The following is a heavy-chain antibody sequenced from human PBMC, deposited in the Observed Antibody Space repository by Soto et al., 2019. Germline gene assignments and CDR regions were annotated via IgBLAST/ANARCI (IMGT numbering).Heavy chain of an antibody. CDR1: GSSFPKYP. J-gene: IGHJ5*02. CDR2: ISHDGVTK. CDR3: VRGGYSSSWDRLDP. V-gene: IGHV3-30-3*01. D-gene: IGHD4-4*01. Sequence: VQLVESGGGVFRPGESLRLSCAASGSSFPKYPMHWVRQTPDKGLEWVAVISHDGVTKNSADSVKGRFSISRDNSRNPLYLEMNSLITEDTAMYYCVRGGYSSSWDRLDPWGQGTLVTVSS.